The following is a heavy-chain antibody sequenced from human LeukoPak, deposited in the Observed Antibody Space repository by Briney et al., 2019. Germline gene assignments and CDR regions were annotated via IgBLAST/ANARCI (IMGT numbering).Heavy chain of an antibody. V-gene: IGHV4-4*02. CDR3: ARGGFFAPFDY. Sequence: SGTLSLTCTVSGDSISNDNWWSWVRQPPGKGLEWIGEMYHSGRINYNPSLKSRVTISVGKSKNYFSLNLTSVTAADTALYYCARGGFFAPFDYWVQGTLVTVSS. D-gene: IGHD5-12*01. CDR2: MYHSGRI. CDR1: GDSISNDNW. J-gene: IGHJ4*02.